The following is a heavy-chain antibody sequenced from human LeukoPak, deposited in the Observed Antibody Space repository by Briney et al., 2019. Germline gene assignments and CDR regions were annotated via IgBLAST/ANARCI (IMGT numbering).Heavy chain of an antibody. CDR1: GFTFRNFA. CDR2: IGAAGT. J-gene: IGHJ3*01. Sequence: SGGSLRLGCAASGFTFRNFAMSWARQAPGKGLEWLSSIGAAGTYYADSVKGRFTISRDDSKNTVYLQLNSLRVDDTALYYCAKNWGPPHMGGQGTMVTVSS. D-gene: IGHD3-16*01. CDR3: AKNWGPPHM. V-gene: IGHV3-23*01.